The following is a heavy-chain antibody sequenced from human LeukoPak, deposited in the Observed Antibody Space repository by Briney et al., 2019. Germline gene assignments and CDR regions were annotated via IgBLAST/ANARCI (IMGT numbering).Heavy chain of an antibody. Sequence: ASVKVSCKASGGTFSSYAISRVRQAPGQGLEWMGGIIPIFGTANYAQKFRGRVTITADESTSTAYMELSSLRSEDTAVYYCARPQYYDFWSGYCPFDYWGQGTLVTVSS. CDR2: IIPIFGTA. CDR3: ARPQYYDFWSGYCPFDY. J-gene: IGHJ4*02. CDR1: GGTFSSYA. D-gene: IGHD3-3*01. V-gene: IGHV1-69*13.